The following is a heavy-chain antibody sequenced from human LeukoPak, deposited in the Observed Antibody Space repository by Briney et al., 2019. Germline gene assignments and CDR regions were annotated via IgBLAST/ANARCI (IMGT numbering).Heavy chain of an antibody. CDR1: GFTFSSYA. D-gene: IGHD1-26*01. Sequence: GGSLRLSCAASGFTFSSYAMHWVRQAPGKGLEWVAVISYDGSNKYYADSVKGRFTISRDNSKNTLYLQMNSLRAEDTAVYYCARAMYSGSYRAFDIWGQGTMVTVSS. V-gene: IGHV3-30-3*01. CDR2: ISYDGSNK. J-gene: IGHJ3*02. CDR3: ARAMYSGSYRAFDI.